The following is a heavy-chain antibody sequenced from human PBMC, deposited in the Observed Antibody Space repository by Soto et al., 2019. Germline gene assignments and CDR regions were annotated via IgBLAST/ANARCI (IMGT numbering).Heavy chain of an antibody. V-gene: IGHV4-39*01. CDR3: ARLGRGYNVYSGVS. CDR2: IYYIGST. D-gene: IGHD5-12*01. J-gene: IGHJ5*02. Sequence: QLQLLEPGPRLVKPSETLALTCSVSSGSIKSSGYYWGWIRQSPEKGLEWIGSIYYIGSTSFNPSLESRVSLSVDTSKNQFSLRLSAVTAADTALYFCARLGRGYNVYSGVSWGQGALVTVSS. CDR1: SGSIKSSGYY.